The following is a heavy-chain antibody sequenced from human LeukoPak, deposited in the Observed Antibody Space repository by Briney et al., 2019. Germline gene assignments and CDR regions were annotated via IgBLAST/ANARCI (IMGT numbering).Heavy chain of an antibody. CDR1: GLTFGDYA. CDR3: ARRAGFSAGDAFDI. V-gene: IGHV3-49*03. J-gene: IGHJ3*02. CDR2: IRSKAFGGTA. Sequence: GGSLRLSCIASGLTFGDYAMSWFRQAPGKGLGWVGFIRSKAFGGTADYAASVKGRFSISRDDSKSIAYLQMNSLETEDTAVYYCARRAGFSAGDAFDIWGQGTMVTVSS. D-gene: IGHD3-3*02.